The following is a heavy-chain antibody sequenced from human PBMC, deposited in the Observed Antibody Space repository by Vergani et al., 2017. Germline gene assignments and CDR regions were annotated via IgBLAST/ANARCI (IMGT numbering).Heavy chain of an antibody. CDR2: IDHTGRP. CDR3: ARVNTETNGHLYYYYYMDV. J-gene: IGHJ6*03. CDR1: GGSFTSYH. V-gene: IGHV4-34*10. Sequence: QVQLQESGPGLLKPSETLSLTCVVNGGSFTSYHWTWIRQSPGEGLEWVGDIDHTGRPDYNPSLKSRLTMSVDKSRNHFSLTLNSVTATDTAIYFCARVNTETNGHLYYYYYMDVWGQGTAVTVS. D-gene: IGHD4-11*01.